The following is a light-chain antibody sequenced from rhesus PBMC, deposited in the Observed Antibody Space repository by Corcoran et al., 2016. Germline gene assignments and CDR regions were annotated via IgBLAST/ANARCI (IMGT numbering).Light chain of an antibody. Sequence: DIQMTQSPSSLSASVGDRVTITCRASENVNNYLHWYQQKPGKAPTLLIYAASTLQSGVTSRFSGSGSGTDYTFTISSLQPEDVATDYCQHSYGTPYSFGQGTKVEIK. J-gene: IGKJ2*01. V-gene: IGKV1-74*01. CDR2: AAS. CDR3: QHSYGTPYS. CDR1: ENVNNY.